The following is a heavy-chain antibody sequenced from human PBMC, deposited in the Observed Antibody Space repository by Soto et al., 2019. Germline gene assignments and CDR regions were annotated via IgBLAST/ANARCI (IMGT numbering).Heavy chain of an antibody. J-gene: IGHJ6*02. CDR2: INPNSGGT. CDR1: GYTFTGYY. Sequence: ASVKVSCKASGYTFTGYYMQWVRQAPGQGLEWMGWINPNSGGTNYAQKFQGWVTMTRDTSISTAYMELSRLRSDDTAVYYCARELDNWNDSRYYYYYYGMDVWGQGTTVTVSS. CDR3: ARELDNWNDSRYYYYYYGMDV. V-gene: IGHV1-2*04. D-gene: IGHD1-1*01.